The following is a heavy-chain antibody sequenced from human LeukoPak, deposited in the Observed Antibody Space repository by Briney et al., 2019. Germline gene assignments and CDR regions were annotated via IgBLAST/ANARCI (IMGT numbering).Heavy chain of an antibody. J-gene: IGHJ4*02. D-gene: IGHD3-16*01. CDR2: IREDGNEK. Sequence: GGSLRLSCSASGFTSSSYWMSWVRQPTGKGLECVAKIREDGNEKFYVDSVKGRFTISRDNAKNSVYLQMNSLRVEDTAVYFCARDYIGGWNDHWGQGTLVTVSS. CDR3: ARDYIGGWNDH. V-gene: IGHV3-7*03. CDR1: GFTSSSYW.